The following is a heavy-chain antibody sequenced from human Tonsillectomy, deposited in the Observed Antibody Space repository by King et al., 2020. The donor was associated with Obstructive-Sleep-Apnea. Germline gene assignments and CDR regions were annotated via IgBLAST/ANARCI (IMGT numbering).Heavy chain of an antibody. CDR2: ISGSGGNT. D-gene: IGHD2-8*01. CDR3: AIEGVAFDL. CDR1: GFTFSTYA. V-gene: IGHV3-23*04. J-gene: IGHJ3*01. Sequence: VQLVESGGGLVQPGGSLRLSCAASGFTFSTYASSWVRQAPGKGLDWVSSISGSGGNTYYADSVKGRFTISRDNSKNTLYLQMNSLRAAYTAVYYCAIEGVAFDLWGQGTMVTVSS.